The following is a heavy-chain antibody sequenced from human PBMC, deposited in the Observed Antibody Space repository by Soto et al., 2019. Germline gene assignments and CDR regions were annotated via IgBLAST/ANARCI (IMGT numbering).Heavy chain of an antibody. CDR3: ARVIGTYYSDY. CDR2: IRNDGSNK. D-gene: IGHD3-16*02. V-gene: IGHV3-33*07. CDR1: GFSFNTYG. J-gene: IGHJ4*02. Sequence: GGSLRLSCAASGFSFNTYGMNWVRQAPGKGLEWVTLIRNDGSNKYYADSVKGRFTGSRDSSKNMVYLQMDSLRAEDTAVYYCARVIGTYYSDYWGQGTLVTVSS.